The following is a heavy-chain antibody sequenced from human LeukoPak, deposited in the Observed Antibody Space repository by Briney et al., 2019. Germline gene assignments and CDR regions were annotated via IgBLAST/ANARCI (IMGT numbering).Heavy chain of an antibody. D-gene: IGHD2-2*01. V-gene: IGHV4-34*01. Sequence: SETLSLTCAVYGGSFSDYYWSWIRQPPGKGLEWIGEINHSGNTNYNPSLKRRVTISVDTSKNQFSLKLSSVTAADTAVYFCATIGYCGSTSCYAFDIWGQGTMVTVSS. CDR2: INHSGNT. CDR3: ATIGYCGSTSCYAFDI. J-gene: IGHJ3*02. CDR1: GGSFSDYY.